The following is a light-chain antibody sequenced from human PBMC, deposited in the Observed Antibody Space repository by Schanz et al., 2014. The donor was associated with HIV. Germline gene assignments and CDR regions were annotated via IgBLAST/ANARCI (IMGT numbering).Light chain of an antibody. J-gene: IGKJ1*01. CDR1: QSVSSN. CDR2: GAS. V-gene: IGKV3-15*01. Sequence: EIVMTQSPATLYVSPGERATLSCRASQSVSSNLAWYQQKPGQAPRLLIYGASTRATGIPARFSGSGSGTEFTLTISSLQSEDFAVYYCQQYDSSPPFGQGTKVEIK. CDR3: QQYDSSPP.